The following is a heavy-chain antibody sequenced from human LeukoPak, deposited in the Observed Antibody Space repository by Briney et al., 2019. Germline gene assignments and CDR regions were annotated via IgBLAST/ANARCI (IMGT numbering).Heavy chain of an antibody. CDR1: GYTFTSYG. CDR2: ISPYNGNT. CDR3: ARTPGGVAVAFDI. J-gene: IGHJ3*02. D-gene: IGHD4-23*01. V-gene: IGHV1-18*01. Sequence: ASVKVSCTSSGYTFTSYGISWVRPAPGQGLEWMGWISPYNGNTNYAQKLQGRVTMTTVTSTSTAYMELRSLRSDDTAVYYCARTPGGVAVAFDIWGQGTMVTVSS.